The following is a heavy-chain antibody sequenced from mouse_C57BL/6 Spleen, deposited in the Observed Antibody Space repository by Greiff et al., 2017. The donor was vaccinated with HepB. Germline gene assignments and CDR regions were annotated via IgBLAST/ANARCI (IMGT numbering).Heavy chain of an antibody. D-gene: IGHD2-5*01. V-gene: IGHV1-85*01. CDR1: GYTFTSYD. Sequence: QVQLKESGPELVKPGASVKLSCKASGYTFTSYDINWVKQRLGQGLEWIGWIYPRDGSTKYNEKFKGTATLTVDTSSSTAYMELDSLTSEDSAVYFCARYSNYRYWYFDVWGTGTTVTVSS. CDR3: ARYSNYRYWYFDV. CDR2: IYPRDGST. J-gene: IGHJ1*03.